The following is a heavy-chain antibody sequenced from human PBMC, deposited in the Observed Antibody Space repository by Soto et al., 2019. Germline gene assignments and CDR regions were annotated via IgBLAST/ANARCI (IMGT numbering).Heavy chain of an antibody. V-gene: IGHV3-7*03. CDR2: IRKDGSEK. CDR3: AGGSGWLSDY. D-gene: IGHD6-19*01. J-gene: IGHJ4*02. Sequence: EVQLVESGGGLVQPGGSLRLSCAASGFSISSYWMNWVRQAPGKGLEWVASIRKDGSEKYYVDSVKGRFTISRDNAKNSLYLQMNSPRADDTAVYYCAGGSGWLSDYWGRGTLVTVSS. CDR1: GFSISSYW.